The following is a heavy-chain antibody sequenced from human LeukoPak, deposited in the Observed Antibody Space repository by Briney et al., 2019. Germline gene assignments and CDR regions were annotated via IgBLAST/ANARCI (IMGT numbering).Heavy chain of an antibody. D-gene: IGHD2-2*01. Sequence: ASVKVSCKASGASVSSYTISWVRQAPGQGLEWMGRIIPILGIANYAQKFQGRVTITADKSTSTAYMELSSLRSEDTAVYYCARSIVVVPDYYYYYMDVWGKGATVTVSS. CDR3: ARSIVVVPDYYYYYMDV. V-gene: IGHV1-69*02. J-gene: IGHJ6*03. CDR2: IIPILGIA. CDR1: GASVSSYT.